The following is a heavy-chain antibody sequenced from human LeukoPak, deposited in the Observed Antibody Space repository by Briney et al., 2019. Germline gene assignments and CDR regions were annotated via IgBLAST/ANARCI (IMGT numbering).Heavy chain of an antibody. Sequence: ASVKVSCKASGYTFTSYGISWVRQATGQGLEWMGWMNPNSGNTGYAQKFQGRVTITRNTSISTAYMELSSLRSEDTAVYYCARGVRECSSTSCSTRTRPTPGRGNPSRNYYYYYMDVWGKGTTVTVSS. CDR3: ARGVRECSSTSCSTRTRPTPGRGNPSRNYYYYYMDV. CDR2: MNPNSGNT. V-gene: IGHV1-8*03. D-gene: IGHD2-2*01. J-gene: IGHJ6*03. CDR1: GYTFTSYG.